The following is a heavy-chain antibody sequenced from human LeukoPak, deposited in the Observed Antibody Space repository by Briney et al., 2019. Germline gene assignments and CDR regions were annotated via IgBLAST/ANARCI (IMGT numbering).Heavy chain of an antibody. V-gene: IGHV4-34*01. J-gene: IGHJ6*04. D-gene: IGHD2-15*01. CDR1: GGSFSGYY. CDR2: INHSGST. CDR3: ARGSLGYRSGGSCYGMSYYYGMDV. Sequence: SETLSLTCAVYGGSFSGYYWSWIRQPPGKGLEWIGEINHSGSTNYNPSLKSRVTISVDTSKNQFSLKLSSVTAADTAVYYCARGSLGYRSGGSCYGMSYYYGMDVWGKGTTVTVSS.